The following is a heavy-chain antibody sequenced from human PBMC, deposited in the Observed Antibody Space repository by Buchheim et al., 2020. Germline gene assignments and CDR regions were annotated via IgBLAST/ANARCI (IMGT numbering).Heavy chain of an antibody. J-gene: IGHJ4*02. D-gene: IGHD1-26*01. V-gene: IGHV3-21*01. Sequence: EVQLLESGGGLVQPGGSLRLSCAASGFTFTSYSMTWVRQAPGKGLEWVSSISPSTTYIYHADSVKGRFTISRDNAKNSLYLQMNSLRAEDTAVYYCAREEYSGAYYADYWGQGTL. CDR2: ISPSTTYI. CDR3: AREEYSGAYYADY. CDR1: GFTFTSYS.